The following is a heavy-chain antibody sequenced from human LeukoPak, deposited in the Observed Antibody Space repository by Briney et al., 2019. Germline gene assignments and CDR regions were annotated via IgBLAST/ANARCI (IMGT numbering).Heavy chain of an antibody. CDR1: GFTFSDYY. Sequence: PGGSLRLSCAASGFTFSDYYMSWIRQAPGKGLEWVGRIKSKTDGGTTDYAAPVKGRFTISRDDSKNTLYLQMNSLKTEDTAVYYYTTDPYFNWNDVLLDYWGQGTLVTVSS. CDR2: IKSKTDGGTT. D-gene: IGHD1-20*01. CDR3: TTDPYFNWNDVLLDY. V-gene: IGHV3-15*01. J-gene: IGHJ4*02.